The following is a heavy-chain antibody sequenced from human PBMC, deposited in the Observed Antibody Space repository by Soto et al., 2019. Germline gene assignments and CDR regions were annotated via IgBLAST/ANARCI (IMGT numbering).Heavy chain of an antibody. J-gene: IGHJ6*02. CDR3: AFGEESRYYYYGMDV. CDR1: GLTFSSYS. V-gene: IGHV3-48*01. Sequence: EVQLVESGGGLVQRGGSLRLSCAASGLTFSSYSMNWVRQAPGKGLEWVSYSSSSSSTIYYADSVKGRFTISRDNAKNSLYLQMNSLRAEDTAVYYCAFGEESRYYYYGMDVWCQGTTVTVSS. CDR2: SSSSSSTI. D-gene: IGHD3-10*01.